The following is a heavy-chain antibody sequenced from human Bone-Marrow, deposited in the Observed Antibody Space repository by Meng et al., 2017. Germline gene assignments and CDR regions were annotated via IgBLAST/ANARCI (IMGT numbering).Heavy chain of an antibody. V-gene: IGHV4-31*01. D-gene: IGHD1-26*01. J-gene: IGHJ4*02. CDR3: ARVGYSGSRVTSYYFDY. CDR2: IYYSGST. Sequence: VNVQESGPGLVKPSKTLSLTCTVSGGSISSGGYYWSWIRQHPGKGLEWIGYIYYSGSTYYNPSLKSLVTISVDTSKNQFSLKLSSVTAADTAVYYCARVGYSGSRVTSYYFDYWGQGTLVTVSS. CDR1: GGSISSGGYY.